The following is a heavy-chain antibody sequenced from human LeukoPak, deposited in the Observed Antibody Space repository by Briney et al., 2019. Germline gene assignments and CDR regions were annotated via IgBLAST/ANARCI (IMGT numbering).Heavy chain of an antibody. D-gene: IGHD3-22*01. CDR2: IYYSGST. CDR1: GGSISSYY. Sequence: SETLSLTCTVSGGSISSYYWSWIRQPPGKGLEWIGYIYYSGSTNYNPSLKSRVTISVDTSKNQFSLKLSSVTAANTAVYYCARARAYYDSSGFDYWGQGTLVTVSS. CDR3: ARARAYYDSSGFDY. J-gene: IGHJ4*02. V-gene: IGHV4-59*01.